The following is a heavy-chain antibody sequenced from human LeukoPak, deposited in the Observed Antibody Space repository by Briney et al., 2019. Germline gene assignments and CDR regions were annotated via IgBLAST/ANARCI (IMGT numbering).Heavy chain of an antibody. CDR1: GGSISSYY. J-gene: IGHJ5*02. Sequence: SETLSLTCSVSGGSISSYYWSWIRQPPGKGLEWIGYISYRGSTNYNPSLKSRVTISVDTSKNQFSLKLSSVTAADTAVYYCAREFYTALRSWGQGTLVAVSS. D-gene: IGHD2-2*02. V-gene: IGHV4-59*01. CDR3: AREFYTALRS. CDR2: ISYRGST.